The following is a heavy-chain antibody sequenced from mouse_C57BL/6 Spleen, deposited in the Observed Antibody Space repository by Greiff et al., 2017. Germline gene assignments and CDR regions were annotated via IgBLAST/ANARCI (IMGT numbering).Heavy chain of an antibody. D-gene: IGHD1-1*01. V-gene: IGHV3-5*01. J-gene: IGHJ4*01. CDR3: ARDEPSYSYGSSYVGYAMDY. Sequence: VQLKQSGPGLVKPSQTVFLTCTVTGISITTGNYRWSWIRQFPGNKLEWIGYIYYSGTITSNPSLTRRTTITSDTPKNQFFLEMNSLTAEDTATYYCARDEPSYSYGSSYVGYAMDYWGQGTSVTVSS. CDR1: GISITTGNYR. CDR2: IYYSGTI.